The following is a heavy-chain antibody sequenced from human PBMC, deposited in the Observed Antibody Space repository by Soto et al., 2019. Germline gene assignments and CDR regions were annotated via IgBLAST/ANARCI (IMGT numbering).Heavy chain of an antibody. J-gene: IGHJ4*02. CDR3: AHSYMIRGMDY. D-gene: IGHD3-10*01. V-gene: IGHV2-5*02. CDR2: IFWDDDK. CDR1: GFSLSTSGVA. Sequence: QITLKESGPTLVKPSETLTLTCTFSGFSLSTSGVAVGWIRQPPGKALEWLALIFWDDDKRYSPSLKSRLTITKDTSKNQVVLTMTNMDPVDRATYYCAHSYMIRGMDYWGQGTLITVSS.